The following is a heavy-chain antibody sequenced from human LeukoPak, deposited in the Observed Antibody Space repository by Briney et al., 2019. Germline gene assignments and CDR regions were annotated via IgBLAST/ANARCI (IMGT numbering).Heavy chain of an antibody. CDR2: INHSGST. CDR3: ARGYSSPYYFDY. V-gene: IGHV4-34*01. D-gene: IGHD6-13*01. CDR1: GGSFSGYY. Sequence: PSETLSLTCAVYGGSFSGYYWSWIRQPPGKGLEWIGEINHSGSTNYNPSLKSRVTISVDTSKNQFSLKLSSVTAADTAVYYCARGYSSPYYFDYWGQGTLVTASS. J-gene: IGHJ4*02.